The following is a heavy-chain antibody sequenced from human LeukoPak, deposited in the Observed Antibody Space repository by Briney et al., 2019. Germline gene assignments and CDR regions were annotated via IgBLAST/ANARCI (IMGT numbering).Heavy chain of an antibody. J-gene: IGHJ3*02. CDR1: GCSISSYY. D-gene: IGHD4-17*01. Sequence: NPSETLSLTCNVYGCSISSYYWNWLRQPPGKGLEWIGYIYYSGSTNYNPSLKSRVTISVDTSKNQFSLKLSSVTAADTAVYYCAGVRYGDYQGYDAFDIWGQGTMVTVSS. V-gene: IGHV4-59*01. CDR3: AGVRYGDYQGYDAFDI. CDR2: IYYSGST.